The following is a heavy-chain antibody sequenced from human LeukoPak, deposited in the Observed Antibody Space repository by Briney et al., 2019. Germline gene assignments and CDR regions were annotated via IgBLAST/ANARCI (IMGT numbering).Heavy chain of an antibody. J-gene: IGHJ6*02. Sequence: SETLSLTCAVYGGSFSGYYWSWIRQPPGKGLEWIGEINHSGSTNYNPSLKSRVTISVDTSKNQFSLKLSPVTAADTAVYYCARGLPSRSTRYYYYYGMDVWGQGTTVTVSS. V-gene: IGHV4-34*01. D-gene: IGHD2-2*01. CDR1: GGSFSGYY. CDR2: INHSGST. CDR3: ARGLPSRSTRYYYYYGMDV.